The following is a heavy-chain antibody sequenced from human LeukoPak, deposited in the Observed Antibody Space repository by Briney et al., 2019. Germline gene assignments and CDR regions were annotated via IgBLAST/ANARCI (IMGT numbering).Heavy chain of an antibody. CDR2: IYHSGST. V-gene: IGHV4-38-2*02. CDR1: GYPISSGYY. CDR3: ARDFWSGYSISFDY. D-gene: IGHD3-3*01. J-gene: IGHJ4*02. Sequence: ASETLSLTCAVSGYPISSGYYWGWIRQPPGKGLEWIGSIYHSGSTYYNPSLKSRVTMSVDTSKNQFSLKLSSVTAADTAVYYCARDFWSGYSISFDYWGQGTLVTVSS.